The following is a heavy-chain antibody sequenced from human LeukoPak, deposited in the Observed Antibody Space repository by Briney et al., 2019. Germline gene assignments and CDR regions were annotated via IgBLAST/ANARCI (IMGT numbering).Heavy chain of an antibody. CDR2: IISISSYI. Sequence: GGSLRLSCAASGFTFSSYSMSWVRQAPGKGRGWVSSIISISSYIYYADSVKGRFTISRDNAKNSLYLQMNSLRAEDTAVYYCARDRDSSSWYKGAYYYYGMDVWGKGTTVTVSS. J-gene: IGHJ6*04. CDR1: GFTFSSYS. V-gene: IGHV3-21*01. CDR3: ARDRDSSSWYKGAYYYYGMDV. D-gene: IGHD6-13*01.